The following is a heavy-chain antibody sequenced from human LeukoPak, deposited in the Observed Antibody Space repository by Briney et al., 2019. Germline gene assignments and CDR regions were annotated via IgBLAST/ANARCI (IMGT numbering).Heavy chain of an antibody. CDR1: GFTFSSHA. CDR3: AKAYKSYYDYVWGSYRIPGAFDI. Sequence: PGRSLRLSCAASGFTFSSHAMHWVRQAPGKGLEWVAVISYDGSDEYYADSVKGRFTISRDNSKNTLYLQMNSLRAEDTAVYYCAKAYKSYYDYVWGSYRIPGAFDIWGQGTMVTVSS. CDR2: ISYDGSDE. D-gene: IGHD3-16*02. J-gene: IGHJ3*02. V-gene: IGHV3-30-3*01.